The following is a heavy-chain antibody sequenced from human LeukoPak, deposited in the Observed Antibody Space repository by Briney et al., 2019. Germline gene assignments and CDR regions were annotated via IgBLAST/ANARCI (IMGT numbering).Heavy chain of an antibody. CDR3: ARGGIEVPAFDM. CDR1: GYTFTAHF. D-gene: IGHD1-26*01. Sequence: GASVKVSCQTSGYTFTAHFIHWVRQAPGQELEWVGLINPLSGDTTYAQRSQGRVTLTRDTSIRTAFMELGSLGSGDAAVYYCARGGIEVPAFDMWGRGTRVTVSS. J-gene: IGHJ3*02. CDR2: INPLSGDT. V-gene: IGHV1-2*02.